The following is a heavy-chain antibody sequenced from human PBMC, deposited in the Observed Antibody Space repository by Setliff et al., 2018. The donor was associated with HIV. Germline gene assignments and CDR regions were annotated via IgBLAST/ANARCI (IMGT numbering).Heavy chain of an antibody. CDR1: GCTFTNYA. CDR2: IIPLLGNT. V-gene: IGHV1-69*10. CDR3: ATVFYYSADSYSLDY. Sequence: GASVKVSCKASGCTFTNYAISWVRQAPGQGLEWVGGIIPLLGNTNYAQKFQGRVTMTADDSTNTAHMELNSLRSIDTAMYYCATVFYYSADSYSLDYWGQGMLVTVSS. J-gene: IGHJ4*02. D-gene: IGHD3-10*01.